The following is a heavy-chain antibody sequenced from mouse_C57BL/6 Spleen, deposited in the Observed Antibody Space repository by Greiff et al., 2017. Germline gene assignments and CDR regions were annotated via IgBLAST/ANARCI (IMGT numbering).Heavy chain of an antibody. J-gene: IGHJ2*01. V-gene: IGHV1-69*01. Sequence: QVQLQQPGAELVMPGASVKLSCKASGYTFTSYWMNWVKQRPGQGLEWIGEIDPSDSYTNYNQKFKGKSTLTVDKSSSTAYMQLSSLTSEDSAVYYCARVGRVDYWGQGTTLTVSS. D-gene: IGHD4-1*01. CDR2: IDPSDSYT. CDR1: GYTFTSYW. CDR3: ARVGRVDY.